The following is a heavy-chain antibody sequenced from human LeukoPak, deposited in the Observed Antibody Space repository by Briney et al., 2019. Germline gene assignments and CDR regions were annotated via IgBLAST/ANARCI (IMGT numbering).Heavy chain of an antibody. J-gene: IGHJ3*02. Sequence: PSETLSLTCTVSGGSISSYYWSWIRQPPGKGLEWIGYIYYSGSTNYNPSLKSRVTISVDTSKNQFSLKLSSVTAADTAVYYCAREFRDGYNSFGQDQAAFDIWGQGTMVTVSS. CDR3: AREFRDGYNSFGQDQAAFDI. CDR2: IYYSGST. V-gene: IGHV4-59*01. D-gene: IGHD5-24*01. CDR1: GGSISSYY.